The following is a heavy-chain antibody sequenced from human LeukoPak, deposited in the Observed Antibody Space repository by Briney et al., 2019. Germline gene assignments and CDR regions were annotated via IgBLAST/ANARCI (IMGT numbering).Heavy chain of an antibody. V-gene: IGHV3-33*01. Sequence: PGGSLRLSCAASGFTFNSYGMQWVRQAPGKGLEWVAVMWYDGSNKYYADSVKGRFTISRDDSKNTLYLQMNSLRAEDTAMYYCARGLPPVMKYYFDYWGQGTLVTVSS. J-gene: IGHJ4*02. D-gene: IGHD4-11*01. CDR3: ARGLPPVMKYYFDY. CDR2: MWYDGSNK. CDR1: GFTFNSYG.